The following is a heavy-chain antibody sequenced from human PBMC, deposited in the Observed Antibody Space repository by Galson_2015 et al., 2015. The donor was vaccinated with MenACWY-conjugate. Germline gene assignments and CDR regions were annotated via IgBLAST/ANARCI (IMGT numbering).Heavy chain of an antibody. CDR1: GFPFSTYW. CDR3: ARGGATKLIIVGGITDI. CDR2: IKYDGSEQ. Sequence: SLRLSCAASGFPFSTYWMTWVRQAPGQGLEWVANIKYDGSEQFYGDSVRGRFTISRDNAKNTLYLQMNSLRAEDAAVYYCARGGATKLIIVGGITDIWGQGTMVTVSS. V-gene: IGHV3-7*01. D-gene: IGHD1-26*01. J-gene: IGHJ3*02.